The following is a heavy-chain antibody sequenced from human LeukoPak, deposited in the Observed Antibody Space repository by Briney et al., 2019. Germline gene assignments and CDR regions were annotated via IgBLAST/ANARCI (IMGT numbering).Heavy chain of an antibody. D-gene: IGHD4-17*01. CDR1: GGTFYSYA. Sequence: SVKVSCKASGGTFYSYAINWVRQAPGQGLEWMGGSVPMFGTINFAPKFQGRVTITAGESTSTAYMELTSLKSEDTAVYYCARGTTVTTAVLVPNDAFDIWGQGTMVTASS. V-gene: IGHV1-69*13. CDR3: ARGTTVTTAVLVPNDAFDI. CDR2: SVPMFGTI. J-gene: IGHJ3*02.